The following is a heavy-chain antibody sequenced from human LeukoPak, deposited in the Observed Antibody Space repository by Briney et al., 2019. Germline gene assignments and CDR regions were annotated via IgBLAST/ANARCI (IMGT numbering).Heavy chain of an antibody. Sequence: SETLSLTCTVSGGSISSSSYYWGWIRQPPGKDLEWIGNIYYSGSTYYNPSRKSRVTIAVKKSKSQFSLKLSSVTAADTAVYYCARTTEAHSWRTRYYDYYMDVWGKGTTVTVSS. CDR1: GGSISSSSYY. J-gene: IGHJ6*03. V-gene: IGHV4-39*07. D-gene: IGHD6-13*01. CDR3: ARTTEAHSWRTRYYDYYMDV. CDR2: IYYSGST.